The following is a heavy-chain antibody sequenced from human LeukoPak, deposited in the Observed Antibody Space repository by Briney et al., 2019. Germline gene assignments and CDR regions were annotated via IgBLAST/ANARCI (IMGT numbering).Heavy chain of an antibody. V-gene: IGHV4-34*01. CDR1: GGSFSGYY. Sequence: SETLSLTCAVYGGSFSGYYWSWIRQPPGKGLGWIGEINHSGSTNYNPSLKSRVTISVDTSKNQFSLKLSSVTAADTAVYYCAREEDYSNSGYWYFDLWGRGTLVTVSS. CDR2: INHSGST. D-gene: IGHD4-11*01. J-gene: IGHJ2*01. CDR3: AREEDYSNSGYWYFDL.